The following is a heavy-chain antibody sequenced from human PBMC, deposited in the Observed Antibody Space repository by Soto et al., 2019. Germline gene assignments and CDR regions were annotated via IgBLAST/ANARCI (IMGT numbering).Heavy chain of an antibody. CDR3: TRISGYLYNYYGMDV. D-gene: IGHD5-12*01. CDR1: GGTFSSYA. V-gene: IGHV1-69*13. J-gene: IGHJ6*02. CDR2: IIPIFGTA. Sequence: SVKVSCKASGGTFSSYAISWVRQAPGQGLEWMGGIIPIFGTANYAQKFQGRVTITADESTSTAYMELSSLRSEDTAVYYCTRISGYLYNYYGMDVWGQGTTVTVAS.